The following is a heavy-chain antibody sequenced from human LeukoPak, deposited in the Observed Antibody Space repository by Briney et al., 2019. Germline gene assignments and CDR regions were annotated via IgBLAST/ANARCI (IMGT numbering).Heavy chain of an antibody. J-gene: IGHJ3*02. CDR3: ARGDYVNSGGGFDI. V-gene: IGHV6-1*01. CDR1: GDNVSSNSAA. CDR2: TYYRSKWFF. D-gene: IGHD3-22*01. Sequence: SQTLSLTCVISGDNVSSNSAAWNWIRQSPSGGLEWLGRTYYRSKWFFDYAVPMKSRLTINSDTSQSHFSLQLRSVTPEDTAVYYCARGDYVNSGGGFDIWGQGTLVTVSS.